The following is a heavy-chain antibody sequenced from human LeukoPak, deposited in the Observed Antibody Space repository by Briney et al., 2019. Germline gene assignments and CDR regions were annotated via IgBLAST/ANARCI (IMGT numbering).Heavy chain of an antibody. Sequence: GGSLRLSCAASGFTVSSNYMSWVRQAPGKGLEWVANIKEDGSEKYYVDSVKGRFTISRDNAKNSLYLEINSLRAEDTAVYFCARDEGSGWDYWGQGTLVTVSS. J-gene: IGHJ4*02. CDR3: ARDEGSGWDY. CDR1: GFTVSSNY. D-gene: IGHD6-19*01. V-gene: IGHV3-7*01. CDR2: IKEDGSEK.